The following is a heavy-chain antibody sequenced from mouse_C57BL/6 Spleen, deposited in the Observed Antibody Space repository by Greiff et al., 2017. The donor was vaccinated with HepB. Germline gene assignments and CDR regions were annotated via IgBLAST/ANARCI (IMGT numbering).Heavy chain of an antibody. D-gene: IGHD2-10*01. CDR1: GYSITSGYY. J-gene: IGHJ4*01. CDR3: ARPYSYYAMDY. Sequence: DVKLVESGPGLVKPSQSLSLTCSVTGYSITSGYYWNWIRQFPGNKLEWMGYISYDGSNNYNPSLKNRISITRDTSKNQFFLKLNSVTTEDTATYYCARPYSYYAMDYWGQGTSVTVSS. V-gene: IGHV3-6*01. CDR2: ISYDGSN.